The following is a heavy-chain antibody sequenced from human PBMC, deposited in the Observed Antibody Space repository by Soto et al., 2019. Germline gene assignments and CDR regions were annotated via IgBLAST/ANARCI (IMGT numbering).Heavy chain of an antibody. V-gene: IGHV3-48*01. Sequence: EVQLVESGGGLVQPGGSLRLSCAASGFTFSSYSMNWVRQAPGKGMEWVSYISSSSSTIYYADSVKGRFTISRDNAKNTLFLQMNALRAVAKAVYYCARHPERIAEIGWFDPCGQGTLVTVSS. CDR1: GFTFSSYS. CDR2: ISSSSSTI. J-gene: IGHJ5*02. CDR3: ARHPERIAEIGWFDP. D-gene: IGHD6-13*01.